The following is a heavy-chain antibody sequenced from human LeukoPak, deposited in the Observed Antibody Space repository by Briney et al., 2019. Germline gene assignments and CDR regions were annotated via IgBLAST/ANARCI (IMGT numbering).Heavy chain of an antibody. CDR2: IRYDGSNK. D-gene: IGHD2-8*02. CDR1: GFTFGDYA. CDR3: ARDYTGTFDY. Sequence: AGGSLRLSCTASGFTFGDYAMSWVRQAPGKGLEWVTFIRYDGSNKYYADSVKGRFTISRDNAKNSLFLQMNSLRVEDTAVYYCARDYTGTFDYWGQGTLVTVSS. V-gene: IGHV3-30*02. J-gene: IGHJ4*02.